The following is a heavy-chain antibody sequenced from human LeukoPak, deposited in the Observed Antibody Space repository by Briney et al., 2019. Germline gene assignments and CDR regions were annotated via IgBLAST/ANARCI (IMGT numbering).Heavy chain of an antibody. CDR2: VHYSGST. CDR3: ARGGTGPYPFFDY. Sequence: SDTLSLTCTVSDGFITNYYWSWVRQPPGKGLEFIGYVHYSGSTNYNPSLKSRVTISLDTSKNQFFLRLNSVTTADTAVYYCARGGTGPYPFFDYWGQGTLVTVSS. CDR1: DGFITNYY. D-gene: IGHD2-15*01. J-gene: IGHJ4*02. V-gene: IGHV4-59*07.